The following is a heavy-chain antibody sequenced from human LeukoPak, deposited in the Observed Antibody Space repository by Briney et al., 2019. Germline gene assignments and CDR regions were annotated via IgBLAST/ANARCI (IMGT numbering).Heavy chain of an antibody. D-gene: IGHD2-2*01. J-gene: IGHJ4*02. Sequence: ASVKVSCKASGYTFTRYGITWVRQAPGQGLEWMGWISAYNGNTNYAHKVQGRVTMTTDTSTSTAYMELRSLSSDDTAVYYCARDNSAISACSSASCFHFNYWGQGTLVTVSS. CDR2: ISAYNGNT. CDR1: GYTFTRYG. V-gene: IGHV1-18*01. CDR3: ARDNSAISACSSASCFHFNY.